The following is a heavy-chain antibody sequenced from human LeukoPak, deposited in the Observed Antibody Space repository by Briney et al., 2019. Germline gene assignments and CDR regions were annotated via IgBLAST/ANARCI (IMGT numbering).Heavy chain of an antibody. D-gene: IGHD2-2*02. CDR2: MNPNSGNT. CDR3: ARGHRYCSSTSCYRRFDY. V-gene: IGHV1-8*03. J-gene: IGHJ4*02. CDR1: GYTFTSYD. Sequence: ASVKVSCKASGYTFTSYDIDWVRQATGQGLEWMGWMNPNSGNTGYAQKFQGRVTITRNTSISTAYMELSSLRSEDTAVYYCARGHRYCSSTSCYRRFDYWGQGTLVTVSS.